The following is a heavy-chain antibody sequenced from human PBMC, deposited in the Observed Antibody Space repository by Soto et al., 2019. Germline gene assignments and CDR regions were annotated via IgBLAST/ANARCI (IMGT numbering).Heavy chain of an antibody. J-gene: IGHJ6*02. CDR2: ISYDGSNK. D-gene: IGHD1-26*01. Sequence: GSLSLSCAASGFPFTSYGMHGVRKAPSKGLEWVAVISYDGSNKYYADSVKGRFTISRDNSKNTLYLQMNSLRAEDTAVYYCATSNGGTYYYYYGMDVWGQGT. V-gene: IGHV3-30*03. CDR1: GFPFTSYG. CDR3: ATSNGGTYYYYYGMDV.